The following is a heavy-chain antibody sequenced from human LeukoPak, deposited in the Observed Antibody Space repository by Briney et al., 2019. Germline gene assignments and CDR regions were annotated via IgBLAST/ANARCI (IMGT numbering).Heavy chain of an antibody. Sequence: SETLSLTCTVSGGSISSYYWSWIRQPPGKGLEWIGYIYYSGSTNYNPSLKSRVTISVDTSKNQFSLKLSSVTAADTAVYYCARGGSYGGNYYYYYMDVWGKGTTVTVSS. CDR1: GGSISSYY. J-gene: IGHJ6*03. V-gene: IGHV4-59*01. D-gene: IGHD4-23*01. CDR3: ARGGSYGGNYYYYYMDV. CDR2: IYYSGST.